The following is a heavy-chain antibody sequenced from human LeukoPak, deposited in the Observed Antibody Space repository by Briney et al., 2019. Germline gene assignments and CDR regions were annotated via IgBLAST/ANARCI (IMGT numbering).Heavy chain of an antibody. Sequence: ASVKVSCKASGYTFTGYYMHWVRQAPGQGLEWMGWINPNSGGTNYAQKFQGWVTMTRDTSISTAYMELSRLRSDDTAVYYCARGLDIVVVPAAAYGMDVWGQGTTVTVSS. CDR1: GYTFTGYY. V-gene: IGHV1-2*04. J-gene: IGHJ6*02. D-gene: IGHD2-2*03. CDR3: ARGLDIVVVPAAAYGMDV. CDR2: INPNSGGT.